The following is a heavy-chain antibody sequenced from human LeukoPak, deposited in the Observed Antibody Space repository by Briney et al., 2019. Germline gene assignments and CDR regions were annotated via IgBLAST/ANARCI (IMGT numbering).Heavy chain of an antibody. J-gene: IGHJ4*02. CDR1: GFTFSSSA. V-gene: IGHV3-23*01. Sequence: PGGSLRLSCAASGFTFSSSAMSWVRQAPGKGLEWVSSISGSGSGGSTYYADSVKGRSTISRDNSKNTLYLQMNSLIAEDTAVYYCAKSGYNRFDYWGRGTRVTVSS. CDR2: ISGSGSGGST. D-gene: IGHD5-24*01. CDR3: AKSGYNRFDY.